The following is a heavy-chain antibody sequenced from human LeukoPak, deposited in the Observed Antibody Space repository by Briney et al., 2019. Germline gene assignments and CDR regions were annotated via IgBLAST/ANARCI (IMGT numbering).Heavy chain of an antibody. CDR1: GFTFTSTW. CDR3: TTDASGY. Sequence: GGSLRLSCAAYGFTFTSTWMNWVRQAPGKGLEWVGRIKSKSDNGTTDYASPVKGRFAISRDDSKKTLYLQMNSLKTEDTAVYYCTTDASGYWGRGTLVTVSS. V-gene: IGHV3-15*07. D-gene: IGHD3-10*01. J-gene: IGHJ4*02. CDR2: IKSKSDNGTT.